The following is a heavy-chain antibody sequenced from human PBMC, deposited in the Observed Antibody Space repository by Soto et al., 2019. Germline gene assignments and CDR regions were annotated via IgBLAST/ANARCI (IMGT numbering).Heavy chain of an antibody. Sequence: GGSLRLSCAASGFTFSSYDMHWVRQATGKGMEWVSAIGNAGDTYYPGCVKGRFTITRENAKNSLYLHLNSLSARDTDFFFCTRAIDSSNYVYAFYILGQGTMVTVSS. D-gene: IGHD4-4*01. CDR1: GFTFSSYD. CDR2: IGNAGDT. V-gene: IGHV3-13*01. CDR3: TRAIDSSNYVYAFYI. J-gene: IGHJ3*02.